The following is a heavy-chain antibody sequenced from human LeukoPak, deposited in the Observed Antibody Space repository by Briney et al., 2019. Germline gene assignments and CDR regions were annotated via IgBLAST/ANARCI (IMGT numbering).Heavy chain of an antibody. V-gene: IGHV4-59*08. CDR3: ARQNSGGDYDITDWYFDL. CDR1: GGSISSYY. Sequence: SETLSLTRTVSGGSISSYYWSWIRQPPGKGLGWIGYIYYSGSTNYNPSLKSRVTISVDTSKNQFSLKLSSVTAADTAVYYCARQNSGGDYDITDWYFDLWGRGTLVTVSS. J-gene: IGHJ2*01. D-gene: IGHD4-17*01. CDR2: IYYSGST.